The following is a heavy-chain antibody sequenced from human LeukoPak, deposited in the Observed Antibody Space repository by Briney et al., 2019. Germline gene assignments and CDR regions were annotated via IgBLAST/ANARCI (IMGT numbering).Heavy chain of an antibody. Sequence: ASVKVSCKAPGYTFTSYYMHWVRQAPGQGLEWMGIINPSGGSTSYAQKFQGRVTMTRDTSTSTVYMELSSLRSEDTAVYYCASRPGTTAPDYWGQGTLVTVSS. CDR1: GYTFTSYY. J-gene: IGHJ4*02. CDR3: ASRPGTTAPDY. V-gene: IGHV1-46*01. D-gene: IGHD4-11*01. CDR2: INPSGGST.